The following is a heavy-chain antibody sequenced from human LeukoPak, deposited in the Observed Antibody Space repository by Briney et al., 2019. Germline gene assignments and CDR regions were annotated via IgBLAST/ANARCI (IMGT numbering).Heavy chain of an antibody. D-gene: IGHD3-10*01. CDR3: ARDPHYYGSGSYSY. Sequence: PGGSLRLSCAAPGFTVSGSYMIWVRQAPGKGLEWVSVIYSGGLTYYADSVKGRFTISRDNSKNTLYLQMNSLRAEDTAVYYCARDPHYYGSGSYSYWGQGTLVTVSS. V-gene: IGHV3-53*01. J-gene: IGHJ4*02. CDR1: GFTVSGSY. CDR2: IYSGGLT.